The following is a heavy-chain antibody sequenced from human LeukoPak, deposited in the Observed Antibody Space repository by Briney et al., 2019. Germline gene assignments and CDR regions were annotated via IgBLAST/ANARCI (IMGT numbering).Heavy chain of an antibody. V-gene: IGHV4-59*11. D-gene: IGHD3-9*01. CDR2: IYYNGST. Sequence: SETLFLTCPVSGGPISSHYWSWIRQNPGNGLERIGCIYYNGSTNYNPSLKSRVTISVDTSKNQFSLKLSSVTAADTAFFFQAEDGIRDFDWNMNWYFDYWGQGTLVTVSS. CDR1: GGPISSHY. J-gene: IGHJ4*02. CDR3: AEDGIRDFDWNMNWYFDY.